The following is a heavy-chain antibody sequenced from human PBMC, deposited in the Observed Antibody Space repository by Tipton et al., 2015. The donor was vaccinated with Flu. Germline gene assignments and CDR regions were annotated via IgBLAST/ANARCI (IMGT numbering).Heavy chain of an antibody. Sequence: TLSLTCSVSDVSISNSGYYWGWIRQPPGKGLEWIGSIYHSGSTYYNPSLKSRVTISVDTSKNQFSLKLSSVTAADTAVYYCARDIGTTTPEWFDPWGQGTLVTVSS. CDR1: DVSISNSGYY. V-gene: IGHV4-39*07. CDR3: ARDIGTTTPEWFDP. D-gene: IGHD1-7*01. CDR2: IYHSGST. J-gene: IGHJ5*02.